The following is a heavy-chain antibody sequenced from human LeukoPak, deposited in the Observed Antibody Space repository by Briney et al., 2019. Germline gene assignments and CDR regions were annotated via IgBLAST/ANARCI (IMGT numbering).Heavy chain of an antibody. J-gene: IGHJ4*02. CDR1: GFTLSSYS. CDR3: ARGRTTGFPLTDY. Sequence: PGGSLRLSCAASGFTLSSYSMNCVRPAPGGGLEWVSSISSSSSYIYYADSVKGRFTISRDNAQNSLYLQMNSLRAEDTAVYYCARGRTTGFPLTDYWGQGTLVTVSS. V-gene: IGHV3-21*01. D-gene: IGHD1-14*01. CDR2: ISSSSSYI.